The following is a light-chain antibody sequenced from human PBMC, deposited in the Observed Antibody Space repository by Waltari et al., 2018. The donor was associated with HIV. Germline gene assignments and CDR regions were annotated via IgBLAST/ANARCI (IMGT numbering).Light chain of an antibody. J-gene: IGKJ1*01. V-gene: IGKV3-15*01. CDR2: GAS. Sequence: EIGMTQSPATLSVSPGERATLSCRASQSVSSNLAWYQQKPGQAPRLLVYGASTRATGIPARFSGSGSGTEFTLTISSLQFEDFAVYYCQQYNNWHPWTFGQGTKVEIK. CDR3: QQYNNWHPWT. CDR1: QSVSSN.